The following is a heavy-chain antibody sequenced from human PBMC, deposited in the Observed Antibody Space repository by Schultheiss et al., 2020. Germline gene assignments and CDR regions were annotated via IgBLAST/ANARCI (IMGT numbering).Heavy chain of an antibody. CDR1: GGSFSGYY. Sequence: SETLSLTCAVYGGSFSGYYWSWIRQPPGKGLEWIGEINHSGSTYYNPSLKSRVTISVDTSKNQFSLKLSSVTAADTAVYYCARDPGQQQLVLWGQGTLVTVSS. V-gene: IGHV4-34*09. J-gene: IGHJ4*02. CDR3: ARDPGQQQLVL. D-gene: IGHD6-13*01. CDR2: INHSGST.